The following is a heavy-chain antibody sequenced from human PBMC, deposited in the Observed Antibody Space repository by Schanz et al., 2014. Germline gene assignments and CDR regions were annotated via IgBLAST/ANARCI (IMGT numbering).Heavy chain of an antibody. CDR1: GFTFSSYG. CDR2: IWYDGSNE. CDR3: ARDLAGGGNDV. Sequence: QVQLVESGGGVVQPGRSLRLSCAASGFTFSSYGMHWVRQAPGKGLEWVAVIWYDGSNEYYADSVKGRFTISRDNSKNTLSLQMNSLRAEDTAVYYCARDLAGGGNDVWGQGTLVTVSS. V-gene: IGHV3-33*01. D-gene: IGHD2-15*01. J-gene: IGHJ4*02.